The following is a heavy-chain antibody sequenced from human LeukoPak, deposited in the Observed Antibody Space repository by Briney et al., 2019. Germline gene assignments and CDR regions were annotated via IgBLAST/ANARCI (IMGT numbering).Heavy chain of an antibody. CDR2: ISGSGGST. Sequence: PGGSLRLSCAASGFTFSSYAMSWVRLAPGKGLEWVSAISGSGGSTYYADSVKGRFTISRDNSKNTLYLQMNSLRAEDTAVYYCAKDPAHYYDSSGYYSYWGQGTLVTVSS. V-gene: IGHV3-23*01. D-gene: IGHD3-22*01. CDR1: GFTFSSYA. J-gene: IGHJ4*02. CDR3: AKDPAHYYDSSGYYSY.